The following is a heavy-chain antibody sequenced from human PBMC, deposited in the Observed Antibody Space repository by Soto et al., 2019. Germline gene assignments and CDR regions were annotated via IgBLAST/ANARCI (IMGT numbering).Heavy chain of an antibody. D-gene: IGHD3-16*02. CDR2: ISAYNGNT. CDR1: GYTFTSYD. V-gene: IGHV1-18*01. CDR3: ASNGVISLYYYYGMDV. J-gene: IGHJ6*02. Sequence: ASVKVSCKASGYTFTSYDINWVRQAPGQGLEWMGWISAYNGNTNYAQKLQGRVTMTTDASTSTAYMELRSLRSDDTAVYYCASNGVISLYYYYGMDVWGQGTTVTVSS.